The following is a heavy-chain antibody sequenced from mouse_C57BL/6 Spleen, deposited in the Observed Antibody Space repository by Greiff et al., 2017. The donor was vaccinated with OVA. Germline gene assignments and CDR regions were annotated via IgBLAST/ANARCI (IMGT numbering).Heavy chain of an antibody. CDR3: ARGGSSFDY. Sequence: VQGVESGAELVRPGSSVKLSCKASGYTFTSYWMDWVKQRPGQGLEWIGNIYPSDSETHYNQKFKDKATLTVDKSSSTAYMQLSSLTSEDSAVYYCARGGSSFDYWGQGTTRTVSS. CDR2: IYPSDSET. J-gene: IGHJ2*01. D-gene: IGHD1-1*01. CDR1: GYTFTSYW. V-gene: IGHV1-61*01.